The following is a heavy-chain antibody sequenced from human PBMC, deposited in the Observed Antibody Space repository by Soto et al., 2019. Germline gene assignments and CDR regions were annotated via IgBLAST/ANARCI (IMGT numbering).Heavy chain of an antibody. CDR1: GGTFSSYA. V-gene: IGHV1-69*13. Sequence: SVKVSCKASGGTFSSYAISCVRQAPGQGLEWMGGIIPIFGTANYAQKFQGRVTITADESTSTAHMELSSLRSEDTAVYYCAGYFTYYYDSSGLWYFDYWGQGTLVTVSS. D-gene: IGHD3-22*01. CDR3: AGYFTYYYDSSGLWYFDY. CDR2: IIPIFGTA. J-gene: IGHJ4*02.